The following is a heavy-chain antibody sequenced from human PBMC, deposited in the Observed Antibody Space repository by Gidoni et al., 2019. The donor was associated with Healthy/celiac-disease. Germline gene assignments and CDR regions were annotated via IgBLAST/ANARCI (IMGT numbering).Heavy chain of an antibody. Sequence: QVQLVESGGGVVQPGGSLRLSCAASGFTFSRYGMNWVRQAPGKGLEWVALIRYDGSNKYYADSVKGRFTISRDNSKNTLYLQMNSLRAEDTAVYYCAKPPGPIYSSGLIDYWGQGTLVTVSS. J-gene: IGHJ4*02. CDR1: GFTFSRYG. V-gene: IGHV3-30*02. CDR3: AKPPGPIYSSGLIDY. CDR2: IRYDGSNK. D-gene: IGHD6-19*01.